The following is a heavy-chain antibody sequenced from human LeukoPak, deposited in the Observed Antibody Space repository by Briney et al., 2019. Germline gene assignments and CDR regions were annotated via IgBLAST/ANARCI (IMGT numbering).Heavy chain of an antibody. Sequence: ASVKVSCKASGYIFTRYAINWVRQAPGQGLEWMGWISTDTGNPTYAQGFTGRFVFSLDTSVGTAYLQISSLEAEDTAVYYCARDSFLDHWGQGTVVTVSS. D-gene: IGHD3-3*02. CDR2: ISTDTGNP. V-gene: IGHV7-4-1*02. CDR1: GYIFTRYA. J-gene: IGHJ4*02. CDR3: ARDSFLDH.